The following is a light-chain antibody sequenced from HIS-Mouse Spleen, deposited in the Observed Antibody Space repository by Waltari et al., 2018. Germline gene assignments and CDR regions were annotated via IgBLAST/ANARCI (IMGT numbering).Light chain of an antibody. CDR3: SSYAGSNNYV. Sequence: QSALTQPPSASGSRGQSVTIACPGTRSYVGGSTYLPWYQTHPGKTHKLMIYEVSKRPSGVPDRFSGSKSGNTAPLTVSGLQAEDEADYYCSSYAGSNNYVFGTGTKVTVL. J-gene: IGLJ1*01. CDR1: RSYVGGSTY. CDR2: EVS. V-gene: IGLV2-8*01.